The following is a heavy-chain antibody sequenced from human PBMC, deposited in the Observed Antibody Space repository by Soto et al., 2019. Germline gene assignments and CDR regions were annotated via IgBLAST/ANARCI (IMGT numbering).Heavy chain of an antibody. Sequence: EVQVVESGGGLVQPGGSLRLSCAASGFTFTSYWMTWVRQAPGRGLEWVANINKDGSENSYVVSVKGRFYISRDNAKSSLFLQMTSLGADDPALYHCVRGAATRLWGKGTTVIVSS. V-gene: IGHV3-7*01. CDR3: VRGAATRL. CDR2: INKDGSEN. D-gene: IGHD2-15*01. CDR1: GFTFTSYW. J-gene: IGHJ6*04.